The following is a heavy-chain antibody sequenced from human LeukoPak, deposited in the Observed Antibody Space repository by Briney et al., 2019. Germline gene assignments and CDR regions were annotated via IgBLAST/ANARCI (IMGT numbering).Heavy chain of an antibody. D-gene: IGHD4-17*01. Sequence: GGSLRLSCAASGFTFSDYYMSWIRQAPGKGLEWVAVIWYDGSNKYYADSVKGRFTISRDNSKNTPYLQMNSLRAEDTAVYYCARDFRPYGDYSWFDPWGQGTLVTVSS. V-gene: IGHV3-33*08. CDR3: ARDFRPYGDYSWFDP. CDR2: IWYDGSNK. CDR1: GFTFSDYY. J-gene: IGHJ5*02.